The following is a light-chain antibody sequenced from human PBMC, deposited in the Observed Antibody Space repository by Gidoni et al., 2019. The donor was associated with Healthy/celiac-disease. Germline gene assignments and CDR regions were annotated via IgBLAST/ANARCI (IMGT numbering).Light chain of an antibody. Sequence: DIQMTQSPSSLSASVGDRVTITVQASQDISNYLNWYQQKPGKAPKLLIYDASNLETGVPSRFSGSGSGTDFTFTISSLQPEDIATYYCQQYDNLPITFGPGTKVEIK. CDR2: DAS. J-gene: IGKJ3*01. V-gene: IGKV1-33*01. CDR1: QDISNY. CDR3: QQYDNLPIT.